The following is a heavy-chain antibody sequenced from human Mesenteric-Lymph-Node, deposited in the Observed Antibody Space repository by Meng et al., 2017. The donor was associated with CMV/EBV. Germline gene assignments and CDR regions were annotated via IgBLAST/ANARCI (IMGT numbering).Heavy chain of an antibody. V-gene: IGHV3-21*01. J-gene: IGHJ5*02. Sequence: GESLKISCTASGFTFGDYAMSWVRQAPGKGLEWVSSISSSSSYIYYADSVKGRFTISRDNAKNSLYLQMNSLRAEDTAVYYCARSTVTTSNNWFDPWGQGTLVTVSS. D-gene: IGHD4-11*01. CDR2: ISSSSSYI. CDR1: GFTFGDYA. CDR3: ARSTVTTSNNWFDP.